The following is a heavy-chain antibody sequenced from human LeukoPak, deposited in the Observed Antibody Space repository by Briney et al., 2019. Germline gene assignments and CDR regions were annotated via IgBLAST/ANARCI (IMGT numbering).Heavy chain of an antibody. V-gene: IGHV5-51*01. D-gene: IGHD4-17*01. CDR3: ARLHDYGAFYYFDY. CDR1: GYTFTKYW. Sequence: GESLKISRKGSGYTFTKYWIGWVRQMPGKGLEWMGIIYPGDSDTRYSPSFQGQVTISADKSIITAYLQWSSLKASDTAMYYRARLHDYGAFYYFDYWGQGTLVTVSS. CDR2: IYPGDSDT. J-gene: IGHJ4*02.